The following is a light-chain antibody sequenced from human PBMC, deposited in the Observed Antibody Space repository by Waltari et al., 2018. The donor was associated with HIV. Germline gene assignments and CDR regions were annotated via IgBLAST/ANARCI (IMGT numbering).Light chain of an antibody. Sequence: QSALTQPASVSGSPGQSITISCIGSSSDIGGSNYVSWYQQHPGKVPKLMIYEVDNRPSGVSNRFSGSKSGNTASLTISGLQTEDEANYYCTSSATGNTLYVFGAGTEVTVL. CDR1: SSDIGGSNY. J-gene: IGLJ1*01. V-gene: IGLV2-14*03. CDR3: TSSATGNTLYV. CDR2: EVD.